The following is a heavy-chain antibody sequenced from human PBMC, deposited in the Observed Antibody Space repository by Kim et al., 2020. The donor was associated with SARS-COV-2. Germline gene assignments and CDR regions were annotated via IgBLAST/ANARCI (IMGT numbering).Heavy chain of an antibody. Sequence: SETLSLTCTVSGGSISSYYWSWIRQPPGKGLEWIGYIYYSGSTNYNPSLKSRVTISVDTSKNQFSLKLSSVTAADTAVYYCARDSGEPSRVIAVAGTDYYYYGMDVWGQGTTVTVSS. CDR2: IYYSGST. CDR3: ARDSGEPSRVIAVAGTDYYYYGMDV. CDR1: GGSISSYY. V-gene: IGHV4-59*01. D-gene: IGHD6-19*01. J-gene: IGHJ6*02.